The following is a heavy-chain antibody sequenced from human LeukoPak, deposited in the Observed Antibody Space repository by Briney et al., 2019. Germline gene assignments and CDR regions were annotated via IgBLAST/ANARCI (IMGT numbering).Heavy chain of an antibody. D-gene: IGHD6-13*01. CDR2: IYSGGST. CDR3: AREGQQLGFDY. J-gene: IGHJ4*02. Sequence: GGSLRLSCAASGFTVSSNYMSWVRQAPGKGLEWVSVIYSGGSTYYADSVRGRFTISSDNSKNTLYLQMNSLRAEDTAVYYCAREGQQLGFDYWGQGTLVTVSS. V-gene: IGHV3-53*01. CDR1: GFTVSSNY.